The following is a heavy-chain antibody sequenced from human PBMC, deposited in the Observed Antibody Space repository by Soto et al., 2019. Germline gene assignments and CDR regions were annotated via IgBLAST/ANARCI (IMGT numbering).Heavy chain of an antibody. J-gene: IGHJ5*02. D-gene: IGHD1-26*01. CDR3: ATDRRIVGATTWGWGWFDP. Sequence: QVQLVQSGAEVKKPGASVKVSCKVSGYTLTELSMHWVRQAPGKGLEWMGGFDPEDGETIYAQKFQGRVTMTEDTSTDTAYMELSSLRSVDTAVYYCATDRRIVGATTWGWGWFDPWGQGTLVTVSS. CDR1: GYTLTELS. CDR2: FDPEDGET. V-gene: IGHV1-24*01.